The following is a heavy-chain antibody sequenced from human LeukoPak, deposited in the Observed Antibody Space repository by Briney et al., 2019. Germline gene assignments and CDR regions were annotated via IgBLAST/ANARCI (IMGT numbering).Heavy chain of an antibody. CDR1: GYTFTSYG. J-gene: IGHJ4*02. CDR2: INPNSGGT. V-gene: IGHV1-2*02. D-gene: IGHD2-2*01. Sequence: ASVKVSCKASGYTFTSYGISWVRQAPGQGLEWMGWINPNSGGTNYAQKFQGRVTMTRDTSISTAYMELSSLRSDDTAVYYCARDVHIVVPAAPDYWGQGTLVTVSS. CDR3: ARDVHIVVPAAPDY.